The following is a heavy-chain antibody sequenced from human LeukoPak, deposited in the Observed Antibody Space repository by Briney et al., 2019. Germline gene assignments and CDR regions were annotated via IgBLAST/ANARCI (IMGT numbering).Heavy chain of an antibody. CDR2: ISYDGSNK. Sequence: PGGSLRLSCAASGFTFSSYAMQWVRQAPGKGLVWVAVISYDGSNKYYADSVKGRFTIPRDNSKNTLYLQMNSLRAEDTAVYYCARGGSIVVVVAAMDLWGQGTLVTVSS. V-gene: IGHV3-30-3*01. J-gene: IGHJ4*02. CDR3: ARGGSIVVVVAAMDL. CDR1: GFTFSSYA. D-gene: IGHD2-15*01.